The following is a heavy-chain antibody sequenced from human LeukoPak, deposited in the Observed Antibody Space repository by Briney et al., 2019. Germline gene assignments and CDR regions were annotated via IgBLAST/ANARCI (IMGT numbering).Heavy chain of an antibody. CDR1: GFTFSSYS. Sequence: PGGSLRLSCAASGFTFSSYSMNWVRQAPGKGLEWVSSISSSSSYIYYADSVKGRFTISRDNAKNSLYLQMNSLRAEDTAVYYCARDPAPLYGDLNWFDPWGQGTLVTVSS. V-gene: IGHV3-21*01. CDR3: ARDPAPLYGDLNWFDP. D-gene: IGHD4-17*01. CDR2: ISSSSSYI. J-gene: IGHJ5*02.